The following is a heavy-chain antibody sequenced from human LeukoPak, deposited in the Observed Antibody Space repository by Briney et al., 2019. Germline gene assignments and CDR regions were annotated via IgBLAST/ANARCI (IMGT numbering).Heavy chain of an antibody. CDR2: ITWNGEST. Sequence: GGSLRLSCAASGFSFCDYGMSWVRQAPGKGLEWVSGITWNGESTSYAESVKGRFTISRDNSRNFLYLQMNSLGADDTAVYYCARDWRSGYSIDFWGQGVLGTVSS. CDR3: ARDWRSGYSIDF. V-gene: IGHV3-20*04. CDR1: GFSFCDYG. D-gene: IGHD3-22*01. J-gene: IGHJ4*02.